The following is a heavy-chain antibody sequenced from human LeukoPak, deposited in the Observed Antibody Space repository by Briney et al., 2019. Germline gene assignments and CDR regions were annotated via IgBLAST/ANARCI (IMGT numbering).Heavy chain of an antibody. J-gene: IGHJ3*02. CDR2: ITDSGDGT. V-gene: IGHV3-23*01. Sequence: PGGFLRLSCAASGFTFSSSAMSWVRQAPGKGLEWVSSITDSGDGTYYADSVKGRFTISRDDSKNTLYLQMNSLRAEDTAVYYCAKSVGWSDAFDIWGQGTMVTVSS. CDR1: GFTFSSSA. CDR3: AKSVGWSDAFDI. D-gene: IGHD2-15*01.